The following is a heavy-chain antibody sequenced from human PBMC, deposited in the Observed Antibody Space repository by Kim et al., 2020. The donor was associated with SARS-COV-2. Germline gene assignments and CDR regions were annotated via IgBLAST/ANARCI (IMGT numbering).Heavy chain of an antibody. Sequence: GGSLRLSCVTSGFSFRTFGMHWLRQAPGKGPEWVAIIRYDGSNIHYADSVKGRFAISRDNSKSTVYLQMNSLRVEDTAVYYCARDGVGATAYYGYHDYCGQGTLVSVSS. CDR2: IRYDGSNI. V-gene: IGHV3-33*01. CDR1: GFSFRTFG. CDR3: ARDGVGATAYYGYHDY. D-gene: IGHD1-26*01. J-gene: IGHJ4*02.